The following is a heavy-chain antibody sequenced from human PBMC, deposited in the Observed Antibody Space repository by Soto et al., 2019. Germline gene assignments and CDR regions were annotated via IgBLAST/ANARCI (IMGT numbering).Heavy chain of an antibody. CDR1: GFTFSDYY. Sequence: PGGSLRLSCAASGFTFSDYYMSWIRQAPGKGLEWVSYISSSGSTIYYADSVKGRFTISRDNAKNSLYLQMNSLRAGDTAVYYCAAGELWLNDXFDSWGQGTMVTVSS. J-gene: IGHJ3*02. CDR3: AAGELWLNDXFDS. CDR2: ISSSGSTI. D-gene: IGHD3-10*01. V-gene: IGHV3-11*01.